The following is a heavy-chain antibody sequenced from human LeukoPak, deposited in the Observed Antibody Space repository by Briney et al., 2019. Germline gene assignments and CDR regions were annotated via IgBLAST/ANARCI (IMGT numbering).Heavy chain of an antibody. D-gene: IGHD2-2*01. V-gene: IGHV4-34*01. Sequence: SETLSLTCAVYGGSFSGYYWSWIRQPPGKGLEWIGEINHSGSTNYNPSLKSRVTISVDTSKNQFSLKLSSVTAADTAVYYCAQVRYCSSTSCSYDAFDIWGQGTMVTVSS. CDR2: INHSGST. CDR1: GGSFSGYY. J-gene: IGHJ3*02. CDR3: AQVRYCSSTSCSYDAFDI.